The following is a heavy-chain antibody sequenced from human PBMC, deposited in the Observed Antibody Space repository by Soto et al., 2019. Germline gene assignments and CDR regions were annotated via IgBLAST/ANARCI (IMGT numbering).Heavy chain of an antibody. Sequence: QVQLVQSGAEVKKPGASVKVSCKASGYTFTSYAMHWVRQAPGQRLEWMGWINAGNGNTKYSQKFQGRVTITRDTSASTAYMELSSLRSEDTAVYYCAGDRIAAAGMDYWGQGTLVTVSS. V-gene: IGHV1-3*01. CDR1: GYTFTSYA. J-gene: IGHJ4*02. D-gene: IGHD6-13*01. CDR3: AGDRIAAAGMDY. CDR2: INAGNGNT.